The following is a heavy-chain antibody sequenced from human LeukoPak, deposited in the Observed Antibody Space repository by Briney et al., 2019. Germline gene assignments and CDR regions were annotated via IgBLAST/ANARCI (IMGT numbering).Heavy chain of an antibody. J-gene: IGHJ4*02. CDR3: AREGGPYRPLDY. Sequence: SETLSLTCGVSGGSISNTNWWTWVRQPRGKGLEWIGEVTLQGSTNYNPSLKSRVAISVDKSENHISLKLTSVNAADTAVYYCAREGGPYRPLDYSGQGTLVTVAS. CDR2: VTLQGST. V-gene: IGHV4-4*02. CDR1: GGSISNTNW.